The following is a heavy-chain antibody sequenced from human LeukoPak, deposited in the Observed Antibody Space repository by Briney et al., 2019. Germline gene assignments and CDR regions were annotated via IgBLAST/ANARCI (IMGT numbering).Heavy chain of an antibody. V-gene: IGHV3-74*01. Sequence: PGGSLRLSCAASGFTFDITWLYWVRQPPGKGLVWVSRINSDGSSTSNADSVKGRLTISRDNSKNTLYLQMNSLRAEDTAVYYCAKDSQQLEHFDYWGQGTLVTVSS. CDR3: AKDSQQLEHFDY. CDR2: INSDGSST. J-gene: IGHJ4*02. CDR1: GFTFDITW. D-gene: IGHD6-13*01.